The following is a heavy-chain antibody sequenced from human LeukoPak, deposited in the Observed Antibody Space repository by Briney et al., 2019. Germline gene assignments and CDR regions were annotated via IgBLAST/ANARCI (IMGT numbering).Heavy chain of an antibody. CDR1: GYTLTELS. D-gene: IGHD2-21*01. V-gene: IGHV1-24*01. Sequence: VASVKVSCKVSGYTLTELSMHWVRQAPGKGLEWMGGFDPEDGETIYAQKFQGRVTMTEDTSTDTAYMELSSLRSEDTAVYYCARPGEQAYCGGDCYLVYWGQGALVTVSS. CDR2: FDPEDGET. CDR3: ARPGEQAYCGGDCYLVY. J-gene: IGHJ4*02.